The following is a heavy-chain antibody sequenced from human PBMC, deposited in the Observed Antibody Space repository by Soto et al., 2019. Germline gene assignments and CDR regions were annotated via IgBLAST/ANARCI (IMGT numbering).Heavy chain of an antibody. D-gene: IGHD3-10*01. CDR2: ISYNVST. CDR3: ASVGELPVWFDP. V-gene: IGHV4-59*13. CDR1: GDSITSYY. Sequence: QVQLQESGPGLVKPSETLSLTCTVSGDSITSYYWSWIRQPPGKGLEWVGYISYNVSTIYNPSLESLATISLDTSKNQVSLSLNSVTVAYTAVYYCASVGELPVWFDPWGRGTLVTVSS. J-gene: IGHJ5*02.